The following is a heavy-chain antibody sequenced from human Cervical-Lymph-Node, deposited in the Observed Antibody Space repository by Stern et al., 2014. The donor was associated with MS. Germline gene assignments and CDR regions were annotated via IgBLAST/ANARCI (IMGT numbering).Heavy chain of an antibody. CDR2: ISGSGGST. CDR1: GFTFSSSA. CDR3: AKLSSSSGGDY. J-gene: IGHJ4*02. Sequence: EVQLVESGGGLVQPGGSLRLSCAASGFTFSSSAMSWVRQAPGKGLEWVSAISGSGGSTYYADSVKGRFTISRDTSQTTLYLQMNSLRAEDTAVYYCAKLSSSSGGDYWGQGTLVTVSS. D-gene: IGHD6-6*01. V-gene: IGHV3-23*04.